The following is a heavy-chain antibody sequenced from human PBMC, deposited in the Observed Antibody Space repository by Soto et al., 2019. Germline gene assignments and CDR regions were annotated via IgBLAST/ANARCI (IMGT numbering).Heavy chain of an antibody. CDR3: ARGFSAPRYYYDSSGHYYYYGMDV. CDR2: IIPIFGTA. J-gene: IGHJ6*02. V-gene: IGHV1-69*13. Sequence: SVKVSCKASGGTFSSYAISWVRQAPGQGLEWMGGIIPIFGTANYAQKFQGRVTITADESTSTAYMELSSLRSEDTAVYYCARGFSAPRYYYDSSGHYYYYGMDVWGQGTTVTVSS. D-gene: IGHD3-22*01. CDR1: GGTFSSYA.